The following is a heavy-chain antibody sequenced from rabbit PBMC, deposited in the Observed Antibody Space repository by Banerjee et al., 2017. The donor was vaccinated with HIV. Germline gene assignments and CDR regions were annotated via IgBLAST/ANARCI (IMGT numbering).Heavy chain of an antibody. Sequence: QSLEESGGDLVKPGASLTLTCTASGFSFSNKYVMCWVRQAPGKGLEWIACINTSSGNTVYASWAKGRFTVSRTSSTTVTLQMTGLTAADTATYFCARDAGGDGYSNDLWGPGTLVTVS. J-gene: IGHJ4*01. CDR3: ARDAGGDGYSNDL. V-gene: IGHV1S40*01. D-gene: IGHD7-1*01. CDR2: INTSSGNT. CDR1: GFSFSNKYV.